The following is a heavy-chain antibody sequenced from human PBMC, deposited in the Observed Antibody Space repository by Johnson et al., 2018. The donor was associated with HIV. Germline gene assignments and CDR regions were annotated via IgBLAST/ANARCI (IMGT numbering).Heavy chain of an antibody. CDR1: GFTFSSYA. CDR3: AKVARYGVSGWVDAFDI. J-gene: IGHJ3*02. Sequence: QMQLVESGGGVVQPGRSLRLSCAASGFTFSSYAMHWVRQAPGKGLEWVAVISYDGSNKYYADSVKGRFIISRDNSKNTVFLQMNTLRADDTAVYYCAKVARYGVSGWVDAFDIWGPGTMVTVS. D-gene: IGHD6-19*01. CDR2: ISYDGSNK. V-gene: IGHV3-30-3*01.